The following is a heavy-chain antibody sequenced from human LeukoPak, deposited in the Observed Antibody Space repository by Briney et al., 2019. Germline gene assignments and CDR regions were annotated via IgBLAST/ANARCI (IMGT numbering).Heavy chain of an antibody. J-gene: IGHJ4*02. CDR3: ASGITMIAYFDY. Sequence: ASVKVSCKASGYTFTSYYMHWVRQAPGQGLEWMGIINPSGGSTSYAQKFQGRVTMTRDMSTSTVYMELSSLRSEDTAVYYCASGITMIAYFDYWGQGTLVTVSS. CDR2: INPSGGST. CDR1: GYTFTSYY. D-gene: IGHD3-22*01. V-gene: IGHV1-46*01.